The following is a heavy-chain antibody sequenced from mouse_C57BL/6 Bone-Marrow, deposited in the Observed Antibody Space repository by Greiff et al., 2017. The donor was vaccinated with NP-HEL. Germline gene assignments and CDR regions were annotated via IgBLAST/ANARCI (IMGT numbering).Heavy chain of an antibody. D-gene: IGHD2-1*01. CDR2: IYPGDGDT. Sequence: QVQLKQSGPELVKPGASVKISCKASGYAFSSSWMNWVKQRPGKGLEWIGRIYPGDGDTNYNGKFKGKATLTADKSSSTAYMQLSSLTSEDSAVYFCARSRIYYGNSPGAYWGQGTLVTVSA. J-gene: IGHJ3*01. CDR3: ARSRIYYGNSPGAY. V-gene: IGHV1-82*01. CDR1: GYAFSSSW.